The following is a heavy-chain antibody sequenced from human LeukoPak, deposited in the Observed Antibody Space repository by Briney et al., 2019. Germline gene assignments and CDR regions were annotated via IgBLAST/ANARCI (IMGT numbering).Heavy chain of an antibody. J-gene: IGHJ4*02. CDR2: INPSGGST. Sequence: XSXXXXGYTXXSYYMHWVRQAPGQGLEWMGIINPSGGSTSYAQKFQGRVTMTRDTSTSTVYMELSSLRSEDTAVYYCARERYDSSGYSYWGQGTLVTVSS. CDR1: GYTXXSYY. D-gene: IGHD3-22*01. CDR3: ARERYDSSGYSY. V-gene: IGHV1-46*01.